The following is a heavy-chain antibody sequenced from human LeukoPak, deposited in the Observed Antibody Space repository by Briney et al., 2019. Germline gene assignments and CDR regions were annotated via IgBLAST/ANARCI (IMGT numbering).Heavy chain of an antibody. Sequence: PGGSLRLSCAASGFTFSSYGMHWVRQAPGKGLEWVAVIWYDGSNKYYADSVEGRFTISRDNSKNTLYLQMNSLRAEDTAVYYCARDQGYYYDSSGYDAFDIWGQGTMVTVSS. CDR1: GFTFSSYG. CDR3: ARDQGYYYDSSGYDAFDI. D-gene: IGHD3-22*01. V-gene: IGHV3-33*01. J-gene: IGHJ3*02. CDR2: IWYDGSNK.